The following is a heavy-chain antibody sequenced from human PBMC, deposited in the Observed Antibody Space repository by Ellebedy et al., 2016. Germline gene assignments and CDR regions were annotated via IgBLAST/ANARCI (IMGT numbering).Heavy chain of an antibody. J-gene: IGHJ4*02. D-gene: IGHD6-6*01. CDR3: ARRDEYSSSRSFDY. CDR2: IYYSGST. Sequence: SETLSLTXTVSGGSVSSSSYYWGWIRQPPGKGLEWIGSIYYSGSTYYNPSLKSRVTISVDTSKNQFSLKLSSVTAADTAVYYCARRDEYSSSRSFDYWGQGTLVTVSS. CDR1: GGSVSSSSYY. V-gene: IGHV4-39*07.